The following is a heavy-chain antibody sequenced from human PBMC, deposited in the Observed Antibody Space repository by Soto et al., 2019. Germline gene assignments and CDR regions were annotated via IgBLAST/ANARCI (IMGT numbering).Heavy chain of an antibody. Sequence: PGGSLRLSCAASGFTFDDYGMSWVRQAPGKGLEWVSGINWNGGSTGYADSVKGRFTISRDNAKNSLYLQMNSLRAEDTALYYCARDRGDYYGSGSYYVYFDYWGQGTLVTVSS. CDR3: ARDRGDYYGSGSYYVYFDY. CDR2: INWNGGST. D-gene: IGHD3-10*01. CDR1: GFTFDDYG. J-gene: IGHJ4*02. V-gene: IGHV3-20*04.